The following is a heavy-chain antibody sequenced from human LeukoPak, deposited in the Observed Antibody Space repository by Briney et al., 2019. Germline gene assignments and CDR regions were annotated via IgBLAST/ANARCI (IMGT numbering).Heavy chain of an antibody. CDR2: INSDGSST. V-gene: IGHV3-74*01. D-gene: IGHD4-17*01. J-gene: IGHJ4*02. CDR3: ARDAPVYNYGDPGDY. CDR1: GFTFSSYW. Sequence: GGSLRLSYAASGFTFSSYWMHWVREAPGKGLVWVSRINSDGSSTSYADSVKGRFTISRDNAKNTLYLQMNSLRAEDTAVYYCARDAPVYNYGDPGDYWGQGALVTVSS.